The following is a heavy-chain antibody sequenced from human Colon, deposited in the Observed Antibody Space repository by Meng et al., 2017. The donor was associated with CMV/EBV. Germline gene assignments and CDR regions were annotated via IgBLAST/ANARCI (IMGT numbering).Heavy chain of an antibody. Sequence: GIAWVRQAPGQGREWMGWINVKDGNTNYAENFQGRVTMTKDTSTSTAYLDLRSLRSDDTAVYFCARSLGYCSSGTCYTNWFDPWGQGTLVTVSS. CDR1: G. J-gene: IGHJ5*02. CDR3: ARSLGYCSSGTCYTNWFDP. D-gene: IGHD2-15*01. CDR2: INVKDGNT. V-gene: IGHV1-18*01.